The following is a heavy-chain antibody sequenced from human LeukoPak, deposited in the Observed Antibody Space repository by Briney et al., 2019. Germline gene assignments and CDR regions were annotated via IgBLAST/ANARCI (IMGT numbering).Heavy chain of an antibody. Sequence: PSETLSLTCTVPGGSMTSGSYYWSWIRQPAGKGLEWIGRIYTSGSSNYNPSLKSRVTISVDTSKNQFSLKLSSVTAADTAVYYCHGPVGDSSGWSSWGQGTLVTVSS. D-gene: IGHD6-19*01. CDR2: IYTSGSS. CDR3: HGPVGDSSGWSS. CDR1: GGSMTSGSYY. J-gene: IGHJ5*02. V-gene: IGHV4-61*02.